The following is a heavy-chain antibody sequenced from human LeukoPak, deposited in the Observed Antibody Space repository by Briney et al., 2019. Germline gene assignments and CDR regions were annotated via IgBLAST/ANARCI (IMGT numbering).Heavy chain of an antibody. D-gene: IGHD3-10*01. CDR3: AGAMVRGVIITG. CDR2: INSDGSST. CDR1: GFTFSNYG. Sequence: GGSLRLSCTASGFTFSNYGMHWVRQAPGKGLVWVSRINSDGSSTSYADSVKGRFTISRDNAKNTLYLQMNSLRAEDTAVYYCAGAMVRGVIITGWGQGTLVTVSS. V-gene: IGHV3-74*01. J-gene: IGHJ4*02.